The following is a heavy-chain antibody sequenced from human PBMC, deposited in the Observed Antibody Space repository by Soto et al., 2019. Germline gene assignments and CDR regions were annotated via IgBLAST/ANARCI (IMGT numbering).Heavy chain of an antibody. J-gene: IGHJ6*02. CDR1: GFSLSTSGVG. CDR2: IYWDDDK. D-gene: IGHD5-12*01. V-gene: IGHV2-5*02. Sequence: QITLKESGPPLVKPTQTLTLTCTFSGFSLSTSGVGVGWIRQPPGKALEWLALIYWDDDKRYSPSLKSRLTITNDXXKXQXXLTMTNMDPVDTATYYCAHSGYSGYDPSYYYGMDVWGQGTTVTVSS. CDR3: AHSGYSGYDPSYYYGMDV.